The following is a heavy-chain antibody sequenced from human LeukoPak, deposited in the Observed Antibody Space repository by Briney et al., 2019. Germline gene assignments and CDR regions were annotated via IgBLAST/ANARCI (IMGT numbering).Heavy chain of an antibody. CDR3: ARDRGSSWLNDAFDI. V-gene: IGHV3-53*01. Sequence: GGSLRLSCAASGFTVSSSYMYWVRQAPGKGLEWVSFIHRGDKTYYADSVKGRFTMSRDNAKNSLYLQMNSLRAEDTAVYYCARDRGSSWLNDAFDIWGQGTMVTVSS. J-gene: IGHJ3*02. CDR2: IHRGDKT. CDR1: GFTVSSSY. D-gene: IGHD6-13*01.